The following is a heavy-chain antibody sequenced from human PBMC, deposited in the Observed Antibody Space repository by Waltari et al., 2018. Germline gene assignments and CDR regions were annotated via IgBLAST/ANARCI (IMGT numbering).Heavy chain of an antibody. J-gene: IGHJ4*02. CDR2: ISGSGGST. Sequence: EVQLVESGGGLVRHGGSLRLAGAAAGLTVSSYDLGRVGQAPGKGLEWVSAISGSGGSTYYADSVKGRFTISRDNSQNTLYLQMNSLSAEDTAVYYCAIARQQLGLWAFDYWGQGTLVTVSS. V-gene: IGHV3-23*04. CDR1: GLTVSSYD. D-gene: IGHD6-6*01. CDR3: AIARQQLGLWAFDY.